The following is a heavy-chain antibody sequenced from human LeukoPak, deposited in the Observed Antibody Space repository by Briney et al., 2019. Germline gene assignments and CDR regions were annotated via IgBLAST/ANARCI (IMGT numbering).Heavy chain of an antibody. Sequence: GGSLRLSCAASGFTFSSYAMHWVRQAPGKGLEWVAVISYDGSNKYYADSVKGRFTISRDNSKNTLYLQMNSLRAEDTAVYYCARDRITMVRGPFDYWAREPWSPSPQ. CDR1: GFTFSSYA. CDR3: ARDRITMVRGPFDY. D-gene: IGHD3-10*01. J-gene: IGHJ4*02. V-gene: IGHV3-30*04. CDR2: ISYDGSNK.